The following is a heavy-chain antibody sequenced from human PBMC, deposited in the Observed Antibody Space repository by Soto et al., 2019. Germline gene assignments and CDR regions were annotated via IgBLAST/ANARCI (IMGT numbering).Heavy chain of an antibody. D-gene: IGHD3-16*02. CDR2: INHSGST. Sequence: SETLSLTCAVYGGSFSGYYWSWIRQPPGKGLEWIGEINHSGSTNYNPSLKSRVTISVDTSKNQFSLKLSSVTAADTAVYYCARGVDDYIWGSYRYTTKRFDYWGQGTLVTVS. J-gene: IGHJ4*02. CDR1: GGSFSGYY. CDR3: ARGVDDYIWGSYRYTTKRFDY. V-gene: IGHV4-34*01.